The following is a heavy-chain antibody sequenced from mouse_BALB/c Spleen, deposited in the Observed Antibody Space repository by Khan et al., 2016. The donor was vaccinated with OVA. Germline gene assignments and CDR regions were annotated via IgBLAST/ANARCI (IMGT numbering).Heavy chain of an antibody. CDR2: ISSSGST. CDR3: ARDGSRYNYAMDY. V-gene: IGHV3-2*02. J-gene: IGHJ4*01. D-gene: IGHD2-3*01. CDR1: GYSITSDYA. Sequence: VQLKQSGPGLVKPSQSLSLTCTVTGYSITSDYAWNWIRQFPGNKLEWMGYISSSGSTNYNPALKSRISITRDTSKNQFFLQLNSVTTEDTATYYCARDGSRYNYAMDYWGQGTSATVSS.